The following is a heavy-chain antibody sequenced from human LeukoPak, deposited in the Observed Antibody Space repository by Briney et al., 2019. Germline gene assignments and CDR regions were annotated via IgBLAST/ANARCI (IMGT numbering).Heavy chain of an antibody. V-gene: IGHV3-73*01. CDR2: IRTKANTYAT. CDR1: GFTFSVST. CDR3: TTEAIMIWD. Sequence: GGSLRLSCAASGFTFSVSTMHWVRQASGKGLEWVGRIRTKANTYATAYSASVKGRFTISRDDSKNTLYLQMNSLKTEDTAVYYCTTEAIMIWDWGQGTLVTVSS. D-gene: IGHD3-16*01. J-gene: IGHJ4*02.